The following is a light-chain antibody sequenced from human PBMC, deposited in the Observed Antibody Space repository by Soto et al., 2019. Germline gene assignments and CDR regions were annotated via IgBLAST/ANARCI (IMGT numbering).Light chain of an antibody. CDR3: QQADSFPST. CDR2: DAV. V-gene: IGKV1-12*01. Sequence: EIQMTQSPSSVSASVGDRVTITCRSSQDIRSYLAWYQQKPGKAPKLLIYDAVSLQSGVPSRFSGSGSGTNFTLTISSLQPEDSATYYCQQADSFPSTFGQGTKVEIK. CDR1: QDIRSY. J-gene: IGKJ2*02.